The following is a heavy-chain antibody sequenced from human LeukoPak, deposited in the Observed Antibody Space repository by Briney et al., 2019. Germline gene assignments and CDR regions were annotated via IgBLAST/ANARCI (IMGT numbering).Heavy chain of an antibody. V-gene: IGHV3-23*01. Sequence: PAGGSLRPSCAASGFTFSSHALSWVRQAPGKGLEWVSSLSGSGYNTYYADSVKGRFTISRDNSKNTVYLQMNSLRAEDTAVYYCAKDPYGTRYFDYWGQGTLVTVSS. CDR2: LSGSGYNT. CDR1: GFTFSSHA. J-gene: IGHJ4*02. D-gene: IGHD2-2*01. CDR3: AKDPYGTRYFDY.